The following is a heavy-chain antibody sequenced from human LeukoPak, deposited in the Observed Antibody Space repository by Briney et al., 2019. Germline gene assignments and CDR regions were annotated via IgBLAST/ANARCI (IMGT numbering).Heavy chain of an antibody. CDR2: IDPSDSYT. J-gene: IGHJ5*02. CDR1: GYSFTSYW. V-gene: IGHV5-10-1*01. CDR3: ARHPDYSNYRNWFDP. D-gene: IGHD4-11*01. Sequence: GESLKISCKGSGYSFTSYWISWVRQMPGKGLEWMGRIDPSDSYTNYSPSFQGHVPISADNSISTAYLQWSSLKASGTAMYYCARHPDYSNYRNWFDPWGQGNLVTVSS.